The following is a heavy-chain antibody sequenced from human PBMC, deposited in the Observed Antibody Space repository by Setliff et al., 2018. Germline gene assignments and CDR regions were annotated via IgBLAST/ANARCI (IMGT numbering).Heavy chain of an antibody. Sequence: ASETLSLTCSVSGASITSGGFYWTWIRQPAGKGLEWIGHISPSGGTTYNPSVKSRVTISLDTSKNHFSLKLDSVTAADTALYYCARSPSSGAYWNPRPFYSDYWARGTLVTVS. D-gene: IGHD1-26*01. CDR1: GASITSGGFY. V-gene: IGHV4-61*09. J-gene: IGHJ4*02. CDR3: ARSPSSGAYWNPRPFYSDY. CDR2: ISPSGGT.